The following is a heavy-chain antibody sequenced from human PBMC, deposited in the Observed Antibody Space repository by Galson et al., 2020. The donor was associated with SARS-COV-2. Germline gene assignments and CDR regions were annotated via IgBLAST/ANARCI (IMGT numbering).Heavy chain of an antibody. J-gene: IGHJ4*02. CDR3: ARDRGKVLQSLAWLISPFR. Sequence: GGSLRLSCEVSGFTFSAYGIHWVRQAPGKGLEWLGVISYYGNNQYYADSVKGRFTMSIDNSQNTVYLQMNSLRGDDTAVYYCARDRGKVLQSLAWLISPFRWGRGTLVSVSS. V-gene: IGHV3-30*03. CDR2: ISYYGNNQ. D-gene: IGHD3-3*01. CDR1: GFTFSAYG.